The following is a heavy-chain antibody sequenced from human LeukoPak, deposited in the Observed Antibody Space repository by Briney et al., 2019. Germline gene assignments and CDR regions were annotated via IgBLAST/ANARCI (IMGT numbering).Heavy chain of an antibody. D-gene: IGHD3-10*01. V-gene: IGHV4-34*01. Sequence: SETLSLTCAVYGGSFSGYYWSWLRQPPGKGLEWIGEINHSGSTNYNPSLKSRVTISVDASKNQFSLKLSSVTAADTAVYYCARGITMVRGADLWGQGTLVTVSS. CDR2: INHSGST. CDR3: ARGITMVRGADL. CDR1: GGSFSGYY. J-gene: IGHJ4*02.